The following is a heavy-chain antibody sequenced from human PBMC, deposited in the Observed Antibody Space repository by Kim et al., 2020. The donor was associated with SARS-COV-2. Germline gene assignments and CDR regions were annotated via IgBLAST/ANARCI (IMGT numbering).Heavy chain of an antibody. D-gene: IGHD3-22*01. V-gene: IGHV3-48*03. CDR3: ARDRVDYYDSSGYYYHHWDY. Sequence: GGSLRLSCAASGFTFSSYEMNWVRQAPGKGLEWVSYISSSGSTIYYADSVKGRFTISRDNAKNSLYLQMNSLRAEDTAVYYCARDRVDYYDSSGYYYHHWDYWGQGTLVTVSS. J-gene: IGHJ4*02. CDR1: GFTFSSYE. CDR2: ISSSGSTI.